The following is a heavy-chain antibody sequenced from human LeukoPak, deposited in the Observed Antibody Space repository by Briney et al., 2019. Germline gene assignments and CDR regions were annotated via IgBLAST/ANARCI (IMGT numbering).Heavy chain of an antibody. CDR1: GYTFTGYY. D-gene: IGHD6-19*01. V-gene: IGHV1-2*02. CDR3: ARVRDSSGWSNWDFDY. J-gene: IGHJ4*02. Sequence: GASVKVSCKASGYTFTGYYMHWVRQAPGQGLEWMGWINPNSGGTNYAQEFQGRVTMTRDTSISTAYMELRSLRSDDTAVYYCARVRDSSGWSNWDFDYWGQGTLVTVSS. CDR2: INPNSGGT.